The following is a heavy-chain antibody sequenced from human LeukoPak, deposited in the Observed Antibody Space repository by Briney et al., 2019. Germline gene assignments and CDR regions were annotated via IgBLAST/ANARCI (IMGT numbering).Heavy chain of an antibody. D-gene: IGHD3-10*01. J-gene: IGHJ4*02. CDR3: ATHPATMVRGVTDY. CDR2: IIPILGIA. Sequence: SVKVSCKASGGTFSSYAISWVRQAPGQGLEWMGRIIPILGIANYAQKFQGRVTITADKSTSTAYMELSSLRSEDTAVYYCATHPATMVRGVTDYRGQGTLVTVSS. V-gene: IGHV1-69*04. CDR1: GGTFSSYA.